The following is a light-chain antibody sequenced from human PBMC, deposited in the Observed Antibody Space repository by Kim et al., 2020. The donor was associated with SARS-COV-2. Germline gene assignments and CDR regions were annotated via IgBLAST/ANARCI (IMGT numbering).Light chain of an antibody. CDR3: QTWGTGNWV. Sequence: QPVLTQSPSASASLGASVKLTCPLSSGHSSYAIAWHQQQPEKGPRYLMKLNSDGSHSKGDGIPDRFSGSSSGAERYLTISSLQSEDEADYYCQTWGTGNWVFGGGTQLTVL. CDR1: SGHSSYA. J-gene: IGLJ3*02. CDR2: LNSDGSH. V-gene: IGLV4-69*01.